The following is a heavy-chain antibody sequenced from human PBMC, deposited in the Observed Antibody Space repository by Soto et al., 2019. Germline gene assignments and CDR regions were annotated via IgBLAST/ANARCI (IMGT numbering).Heavy chain of an antibody. Sequence: QVQLVQSGAEVKKPGSSVKLSCKASGGTLSSYSINWVRQAPGQGLEWMGEIIPIFGTANYAQKFQGRGTITADESTSTAHMELSSLRSEDTAVYYCARDGGRRSGGIDYWGEGTLVTVYS. CDR3: ARDGGRRSGGIDY. CDR1: GGTLSSYS. D-gene: IGHD1-26*01. V-gene: IGHV1-69*01. J-gene: IGHJ4*02. CDR2: IIPIFGTA.